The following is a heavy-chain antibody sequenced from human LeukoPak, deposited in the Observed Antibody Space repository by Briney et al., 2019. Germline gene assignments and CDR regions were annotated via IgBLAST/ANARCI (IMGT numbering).Heavy chain of an antibody. J-gene: IGHJ4*02. V-gene: IGHV4-59*11. CDR2: IYYGGST. D-gene: IGHD1-1*01. Sequence: SETLSLTCTVSGGSISSHYWSWIRQPPGKGLEWIGYIYYGGSTNYNPSLKSRVTISVDTSKNQFSLKLSSVTAADTAVYYCAREARTTGYFDYWGQGTLVTVSS. CDR1: GGSISSHY. CDR3: AREARTTGYFDY.